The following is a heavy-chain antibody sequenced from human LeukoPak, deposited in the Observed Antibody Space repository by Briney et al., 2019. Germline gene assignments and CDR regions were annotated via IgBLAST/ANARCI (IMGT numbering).Heavy chain of an antibody. V-gene: IGHV3-11*04. Sequence: GGSLRLSCVVSGFSFSDSYMTWIRQTPGKGLESLAYISGSGHDIYYTDSVKGRFTISRDNAKDSLYLQMNGLRPEDTAVYYFARDPYSGGYGPYYYYYMDVWGKGTTVTISS. CDR3: ARDPYSGGYGPYYYYYMDV. CDR2: ISGSGHDI. CDR1: GFSFSDSY. J-gene: IGHJ6*03. D-gene: IGHD1-26*01.